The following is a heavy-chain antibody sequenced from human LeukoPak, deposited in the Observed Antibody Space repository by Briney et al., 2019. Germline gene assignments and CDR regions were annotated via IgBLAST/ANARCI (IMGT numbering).Heavy chain of an antibody. CDR1: GFPFGTFS. D-gene: IGHD2-15*01. Sequence: GGSLRLSCAASGFPFGTFSMYWVRQAPGKGLEWVSSISGSSNYIYCADSVKGRFTISRDNAKNSLYLQMNSLRAEDTAVYYCASLRDCTSGSCYSRLDYWGQGSLVTVSS. CDR3: ASLRDCTSGSCYSRLDY. J-gene: IGHJ4*02. V-gene: IGHV3-21*06. CDR2: ISGSSNYI.